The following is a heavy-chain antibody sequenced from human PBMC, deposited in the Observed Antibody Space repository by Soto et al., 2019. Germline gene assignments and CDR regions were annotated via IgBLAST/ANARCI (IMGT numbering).Heavy chain of an antibody. Sequence: QLQLVQSGAEVKKPGSSVRVSCKASGDTFTKYAISWLRQAPGQGLEWMGGIVPVFGTLNHAQRFKGRVTITADKSTSPSYVELTSLTAEDTAVYYCAGVASGSTWYYFDYWGQGTLVTVSS. V-gene: IGHV1-69*06. CDR1: GDTFTKYA. CDR3: AGVASGSTWYYFDY. CDR2: IVPVFGTL. D-gene: IGHD3-10*01. J-gene: IGHJ4*02.